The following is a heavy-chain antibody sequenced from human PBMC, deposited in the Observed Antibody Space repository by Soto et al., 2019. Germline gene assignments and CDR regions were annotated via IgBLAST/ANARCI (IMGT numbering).Heavy chain of an antibody. CDR1: GGSISSYY. Sequence: SETLSLTCTVSGGSISSYYWSWIRQPPGKGLEWIGYLYYSGSTNYNPSLKSRVTISVDTSKNQFSLKLSSVTAADTAVYYCARAYQLLWGGAFDIWGQGTMVTVSS. CDR2: LYYSGST. J-gene: IGHJ3*02. D-gene: IGHD2-2*01. V-gene: IGHV4-59*01. CDR3: ARAYQLLWGGAFDI.